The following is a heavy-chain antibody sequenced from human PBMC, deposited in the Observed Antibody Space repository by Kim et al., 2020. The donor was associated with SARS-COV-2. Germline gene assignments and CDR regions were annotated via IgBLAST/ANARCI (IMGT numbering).Heavy chain of an antibody. CDR3: AKDLSRSVYYYYYYGMDV. J-gene: IGHJ6*02. Sequence: KGRFTLSRDTSKNRLYLQMNSLSAEDTAVYYCAKDLSRSVYYYYYYGMDVWGQGTTVTVSS. V-gene: IGHV3-30*02. D-gene: IGHD1-26*01.